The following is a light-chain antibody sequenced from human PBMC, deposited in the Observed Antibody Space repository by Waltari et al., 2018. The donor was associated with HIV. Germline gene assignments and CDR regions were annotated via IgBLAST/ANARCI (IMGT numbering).Light chain of an antibody. J-gene: IGLJ2*01. CDR3: CSYADNYPVV. CDR2: DVN. CDR1: SSDVGGYNY. Sequence: QSALTQPRSVSGSHGQSVTISCTGTSSDVGGYNYVSWYQQHPGKAPKFMIYDVNKLPSGVPDRFSCSKSGNTASLTISGLQAEDEADYYCCSYADNYPVVFGGGTKLTVL. V-gene: IGLV2-11*01.